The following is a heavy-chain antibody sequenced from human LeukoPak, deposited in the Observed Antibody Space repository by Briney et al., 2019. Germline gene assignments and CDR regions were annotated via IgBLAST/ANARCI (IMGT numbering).Heavy chain of an antibody. CDR3: TTYYDSGPSKD. CDR2: IKKDGSDQ. J-gene: IGHJ4*02. Sequence: GGSLRRSCAASGFTFSSYWMTWVRQAPGKGLEWVANIKKDGSDQYYGDSVKGRFTISRDNTKNSLFLQMNSLRAEDTAMYYCTTYYDSGPSKDWGQGTLVTVSS. V-gene: IGHV3-7*05. D-gene: IGHD3-22*01. CDR1: GFTFSSYW.